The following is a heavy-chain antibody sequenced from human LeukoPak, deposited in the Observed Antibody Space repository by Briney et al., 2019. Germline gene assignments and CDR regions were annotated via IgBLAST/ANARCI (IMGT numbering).Heavy chain of an antibody. D-gene: IGHD3-16*02. CDR3: ARAVISFAGLIAKGFDS. CDR1: GGSFSGYY. V-gene: IGHV4-59*01. Sequence: KTSETLSLTCAVYGGSFSGYYWSWIRQPPGKGLEWIGYIYYSGFTDYNPSLKSRVTMSIDTSKNQFPLKLSSVTAADTAVYFCARAVISFAGLIAKGFDSWGQGTLVTISS. CDR2: IYYSGFT. J-gene: IGHJ4*02.